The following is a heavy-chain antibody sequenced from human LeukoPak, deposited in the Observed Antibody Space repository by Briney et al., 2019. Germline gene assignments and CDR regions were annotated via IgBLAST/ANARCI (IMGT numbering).Heavy chain of an antibody. CDR3: GTYRNCGGDSNSDH. D-gene: IGHD2-21*02. V-gene: IGHV1-2*05. J-gene: IGHJ4*02. CDR2: INPNSGGT. Sequence: GASVKVSCKASGYTFTGYYMHWVRQAPGQGLAWMGRINPNSGGTDYAQKFQGRVTMMRDTSISTAYMELSRLRSDDTVVYYCGTYRNCGGDSNSDHWGQGTLVTVSS. CDR1: GYTFTGYY.